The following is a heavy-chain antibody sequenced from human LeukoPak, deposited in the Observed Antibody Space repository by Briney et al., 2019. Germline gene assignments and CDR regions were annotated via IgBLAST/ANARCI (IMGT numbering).Heavy chain of an antibody. J-gene: IGHJ4*02. D-gene: IGHD2-2*01. V-gene: IGHV3-7*04. CDR1: GFTVRKYA. Sequence: QPGGSLRLSCAASGFTVRKYAMNWVRQAPGKGLEWVANIKQDGSEKYYVDSVKGRFTISRDNAKSSLYLQMNSLTAEDTAVYFCARDYHEALYFDYWGQGTLVTVSS. CDR2: IKQDGSEK. CDR3: ARDYHEALYFDY.